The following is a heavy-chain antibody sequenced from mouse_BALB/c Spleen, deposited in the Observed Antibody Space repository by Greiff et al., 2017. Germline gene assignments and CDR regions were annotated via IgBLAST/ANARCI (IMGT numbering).Heavy chain of an antibody. D-gene: IGHD2-1*01. CDR2: IDPANGNT. J-gene: IGHJ3*01. Sequence: EVQLQESGAELVKPGASVKLSCTASGFNIKDTYMHWVKQRPEQGLEWIGRIDPANGNTKYDPKFQGKATITADTSSNTAYLQLSSLTSEDTAVYYCASSTIGFAYWGQGTLVTVSA. V-gene: IGHV14-3*02. CDR1: GFNIKDTY. CDR3: ASSTIGFAY.